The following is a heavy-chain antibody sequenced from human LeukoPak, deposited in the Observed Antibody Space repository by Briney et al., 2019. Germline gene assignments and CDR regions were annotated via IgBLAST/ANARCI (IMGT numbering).Heavy chain of an antibody. Sequence: SETLSLTCTVSGGSISSSSYYWGWIRQPPGKGLEWIGYIYYSGSTNYNPSLKSRVTISVDTSKNQFSLKLSSVTAADTAVYYCARGGRRGTSDHYMDVWGKGTTVTVSS. D-gene: IGHD2-2*01. CDR1: GGSISSSSYY. J-gene: IGHJ6*03. V-gene: IGHV4-61*05. CDR2: IYYSGST. CDR3: ARGGRRGTSDHYMDV.